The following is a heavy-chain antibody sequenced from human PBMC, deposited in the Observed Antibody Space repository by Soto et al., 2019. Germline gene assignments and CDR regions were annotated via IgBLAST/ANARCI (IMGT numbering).Heavy chain of an antibody. CDR3: AAGGGLPRYY. D-gene: IGHD5-12*01. J-gene: IGHJ4*02. V-gene: IGHV4-30-2*01. CDR1: GGSISSGGYS. CDR2: IYHSGST. Sequence: LQESGSGLVKPSQTLSLTCAVSGGSISSGGYSWSWIRQPPGKGLEWIGYIYHSGSTSYNPSLKSVVTTSVDMSKTQCSLKLSSVTAADTAVYYCAAGGGLPRYYWGQGTLVTVSS.